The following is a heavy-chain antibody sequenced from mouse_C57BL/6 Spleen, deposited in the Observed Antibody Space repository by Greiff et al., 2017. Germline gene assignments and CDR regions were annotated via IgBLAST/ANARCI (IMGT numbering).Heavy chain of an antibody. J-gene: IGHJ3*01. D-gene: IGHD2-5*01. Sequence: EVKVVESGGGLVKPGGSLKLSCAASGFTFSDYGMHWVRQAPEKGLEWVAYISSGSSTIYYADTVKGRFTISRDNAKNTLFLQMTSLRSEDTAMYYCARERNYSTWFAYWGQGTLVTVSA. CDR1: GFTFSDYG. CDR2: ISSGSSTI. CDR3: ARERNYSTWFAY. V-gene: IGHV5-17*01.